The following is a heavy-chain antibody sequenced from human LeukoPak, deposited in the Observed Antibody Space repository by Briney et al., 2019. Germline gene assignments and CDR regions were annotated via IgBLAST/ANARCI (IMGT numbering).Heavy chain of an antibody. V-gene: IGHV3-48*02. CDR1: GFTFSTYS. CDR2: ISGGYTTT. J-gene: IGHJ4*02. Sequence: GSLRLSCAASGFTFSTYSVNWVRQAPGKGLEWVAYISGGYTTTYFADSVKDRFTIIRDNDKNSLYLQMNSLRDEDTAVYYCARAASASTFGYYYWGRGTLVTVSS. D-gene: IGHD3-22*01. CDR3: ARAASASTFGYYY.